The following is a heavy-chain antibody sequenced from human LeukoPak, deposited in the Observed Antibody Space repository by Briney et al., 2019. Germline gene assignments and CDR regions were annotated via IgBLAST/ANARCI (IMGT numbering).Heavy chain of an antibody. CDR3: ARDWGAPHTLNFDY. D-gene: IGHD1-26*01. CDR2: FDPEDGET. Sequence: ASVKVSCKVSGYTLTELSMHWVRQAPGKGLEWMGGFDPEDGETIYAQKFQGRVTMTEDTSTSTAYLELRGLRSDDTAVYYCARDWGAPHTLNFDYWGQGTLVTVSS. CDR1: GYTLTELS. J-gene: IGHJ4*02. V-gene: IGHV1-24*01.